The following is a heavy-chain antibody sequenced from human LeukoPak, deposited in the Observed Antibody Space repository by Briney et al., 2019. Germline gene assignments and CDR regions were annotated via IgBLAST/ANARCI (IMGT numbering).Heavy chain of an antibody. CDR1: GYTFTGYF. D-gene: IGHD1-1*01. Sequence: GASVKVSCKASGYTFTGYFMHWVRQAPGQGLEWMGRINPNSGGTDYAQKFQGRVTMTRDTSINTAYMELSRLRSDDTAVYYCEREFNNNWPFDYWGQGTLVTVSS. CDR2: INPNSGGT. V-gene: IGHV1-2*06. J-gene: IGHJ4*02. CDR3: EREFNNNWPFDY.